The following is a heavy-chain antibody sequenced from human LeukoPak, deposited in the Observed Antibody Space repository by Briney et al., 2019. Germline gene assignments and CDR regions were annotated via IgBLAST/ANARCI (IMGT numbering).Heavy chain of an antibody. V-gene: IGHV3-21*01. J-gene: IGHJ4*02. CDR2: ISSSSSYI. CDR3: ARYVWGDY. CDR1: GFTFRSYS. D-gene: IGHD1-26*01. Sequence: GGSLTLTCAASGFTFRSYSVNWVRQAPGKGLEWVSSISSSSSYIYYADSVKGRFTISRDNAKNSLYLQMNSLRAEDTAVYYCARYVWGDYWAGGPRDTVSS.